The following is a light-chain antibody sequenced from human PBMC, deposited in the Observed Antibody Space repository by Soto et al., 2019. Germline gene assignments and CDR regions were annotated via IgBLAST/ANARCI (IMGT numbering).Light chain of an antibody. V-gene: IGLV3-25*03. Sequence: SYELTQPPSVSVSPGQTARITCSGDALPKQYSYWYQKKPGQAPVLVLYKDGERPSGIPERFSGSSSGTTVTLTISGVQAEDEADYYCQSADSTAVIFGGGTKLTVL. CDR2: KDG. CDR1: ALPKQY. CDR3: QSADSTAVI. J-gene: IGLJ2*01.